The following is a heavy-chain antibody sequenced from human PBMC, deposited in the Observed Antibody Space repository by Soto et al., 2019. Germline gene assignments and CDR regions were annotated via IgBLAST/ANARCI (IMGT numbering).Heavy chain of an antibody. V-gene: IGHV3-23*01. CDR3: AKKVNSGPGGRYFDY. CDR1: GFTFSSYS. J-gene: IGHJ4*02. CDR2: FRTSGDGGTT. Sequence: HPGGSLRLSCAASGFTFSSYSMSWVRQAPGKGLEWVSGFRTSGDGGTTYYADSVKGRFTISRDNSKNMLFLQMNSLRAEDTAIYYCAKKVNSGPGGRYFDYWGQGTLVTVSS. D-gene: IGHD1-1*01.